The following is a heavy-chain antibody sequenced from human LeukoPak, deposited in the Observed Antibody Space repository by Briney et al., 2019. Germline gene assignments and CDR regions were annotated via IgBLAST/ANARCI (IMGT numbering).Heavy chain of an antibody. CDR2: IHSSGST. Sequence: SETLSLTCGVSGDSVSGYYWSWIRRPPKKGLKWIGYIHSSGSTNYSPSLKSRLALSVDTSKNQFSLNLNSVTAADTAVYYCARSQNYYGSGDYWSPGTLVTVSS. D-gene: IGHD3-10*01. CDR3: ARSQNYYGSGDY. V-gene: IGHV4-59*02. J-gene: IGHJ4*02. CDR1: GDSVSGYY.